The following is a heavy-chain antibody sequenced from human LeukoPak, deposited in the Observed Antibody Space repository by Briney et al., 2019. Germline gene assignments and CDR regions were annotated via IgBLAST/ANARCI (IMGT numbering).Heavy chain of an antibody. CDR2: INPSSGDS. J-gene: IGHJ4*01. Sequence: ASVNVSFTASVYFFMDYYMHWVRQAPGQGLEWMGVINPSSGDSNYAQKFQGRVTMTSDTSISTAYLELNRLRTDDTAIYFCARDVHDYGGNSGFDYWGQGSLVIVSS. D-gene: IGHD4-23*01. CDR1: VYFFMDYY. V-gene: IGHV1-2*02. CDR3: ARDVHDYGGNSGFDY.